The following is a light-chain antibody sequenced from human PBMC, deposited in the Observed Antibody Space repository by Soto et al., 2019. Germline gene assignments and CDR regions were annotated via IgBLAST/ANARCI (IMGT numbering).Light chain of an antibody. J-gene: IGKJ2*01. CDR2: GTS. V-gene: IGKV3-20*01. Sequence: EIVLTQSPGTLSLSPGERAALSCRASQSISRSYLAWYQQKRGQAPRLLIYGTSNRATGIPDRFSGSGSGTDFTLTISRLEPEDFAVYFCRQYGNSPYTFGQGTKVEI. CDR1: QSISRSY. CDR3: RQYGNSPYT.